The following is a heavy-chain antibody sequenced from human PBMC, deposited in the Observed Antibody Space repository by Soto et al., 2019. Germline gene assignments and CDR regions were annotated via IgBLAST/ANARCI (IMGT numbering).Heavy chain of an antibody. J-gene: IGHJ6*02. CDR2: VNPNSGNT. CDR1: GYTFTSYD. V-gene: IGHV1-8*01. Sequence: ASVKVSCKASGYTFTSYDINCARQATGQGLEWMGWVNPNSGNTGYAQKFQGRVTMTRNTSISTAYMELSSLRSEDTAVYYCASTSTVTTNYYYYGMDVWGQGTTVTVSS. D-gene: IGHD4-4*01. CDR3: ASTSTVTTNYYYYGMDV.